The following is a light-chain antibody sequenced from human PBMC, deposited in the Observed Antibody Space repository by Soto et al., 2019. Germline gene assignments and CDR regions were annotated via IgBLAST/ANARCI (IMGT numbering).Light chain of an antibody. V-gene: IGKV1-5*01. CDR2: DVS. Sequence: DIQMTQSPSTLSASVGDRVTITCRASQTLRTWLAWYQQKPGKAPKLLIYDVSILQSGVPSRFSGSGSGTEFTLTISSRQPDDFATYYWHQYNGYPLTVGGGTKVDFK. J-gene: IGKJ4*01. CDR3: HQYNGYPLT. CDR1: QTLRTW.